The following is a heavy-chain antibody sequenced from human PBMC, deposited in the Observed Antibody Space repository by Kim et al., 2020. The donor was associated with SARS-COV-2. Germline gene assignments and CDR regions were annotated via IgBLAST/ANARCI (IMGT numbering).Heavy chain of an antibody. CDR1: GGTFSSYA. CDR3: ARSPLTDDSTGYYYYYYGMDV. J-gene: IGHJ6*02. Sequence: SVKVSCKASGGTFSSYAISWVRQAPGQGLEWMGGIIPIFGTANYAQKFQGRVTITADESTSTAYMELSSLRSEDTAVYYCARSPLTDDSTGYYYYYYGMDVWGQGTTVTVSS. V-gene: IGHV1-69*13. D-gene: IGHD3-22*01. CDR2: IIPIFGTA.